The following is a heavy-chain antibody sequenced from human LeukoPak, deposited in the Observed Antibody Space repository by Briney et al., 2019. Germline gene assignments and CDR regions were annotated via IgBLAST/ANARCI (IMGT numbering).Heavy chain of an antibody. J-gene: IGHJ4*02. CDR3: ARSTGGVVMTAIYYFDY. Sequence: PSGTLSLTCAVSGVSISSSNWWSWVRQPPGKGLEWIGEIYHSGSTNYNPSLKSRFTISVDKSKNHFSLRLSTVTAADTAVHYCARSTGGVVMTAIYYFDYRGQGTLVTVSS. D-gene: IGHD2-21*02. V-gene: IGHV4-4*02. CDR2: IYHSGST. CDR1: GVSISSSNW.